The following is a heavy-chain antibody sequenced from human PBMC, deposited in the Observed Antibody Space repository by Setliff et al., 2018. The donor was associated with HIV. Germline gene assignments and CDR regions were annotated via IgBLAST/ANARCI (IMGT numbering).Heavy chain of an antibody. Sequence: GGSLRLSCAGSGFIFSDYYMTWIRQAPGKGLEWVSSISSSSSYIYYADSVKGRFTISRDNAKNSLYLQMNSLRAEDTAVYYCARVGTVTPPYYYYYMDVWGKGTTVTVSS. V-gene: IGHV3-11*06. J-gene: IGHJ6*03. CDR1: GFIFSDYY. CDR2: ISSSSSYI. CDR3: ARVGTVTPPYYYYYMDV. D-gene: IGHD4-17*01.